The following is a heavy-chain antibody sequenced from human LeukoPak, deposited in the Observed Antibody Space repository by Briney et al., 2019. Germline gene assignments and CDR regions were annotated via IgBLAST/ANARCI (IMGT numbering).Heavy chain of an antibody. Sequence: GGSLRLSCAASGFTVSSNYMSWVRQAPGKGLEWVSVIYSGDSTYYADSVKGRFTISRDNSKNTLFFQMNSLRAEDTAVYYCARDNKWELFALDYWGQGTLVTVSS. CDR2: IYSGDST. CDR3: ARDNKWELFALDY. CDR1: GFTVSSNY. J-gene: IGHJ4*02. V-gene: IGHV3-53*01. D-gene: IGHD1-26*01.